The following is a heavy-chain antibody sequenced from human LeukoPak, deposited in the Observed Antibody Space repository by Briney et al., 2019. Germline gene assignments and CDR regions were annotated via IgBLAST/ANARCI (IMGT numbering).Heavy chain of an antibody. J-gene: IGHJ6*03. CDR3: ARGEYYYDSSGYPTGYYYYYMDV. D-gene: IGHD3-22*01. CDR1: GGSFSGYY. Sequence: SEILSLTCAVYGGSFSGYYWSWIRQPPGKGLEWIGEINHSGSTNYNPSLKSRVTISVDTSKNQFSLKLSSVTAADTAVYYCARGEYYYDSSGYPTGYYYYYMDVWGKGTTVTVSS. V-gene: IGHV4-34*01. CDR2: INHSGST.